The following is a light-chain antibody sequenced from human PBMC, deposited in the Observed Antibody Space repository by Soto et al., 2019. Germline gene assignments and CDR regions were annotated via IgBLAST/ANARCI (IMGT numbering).Light chain of an antibody. J-gene: IGKJ1*01. Sequence: EIVMTQSPATLSVSPGERATLSCRASQSVRNNLALYHQKPGQAPRLLIYDASNRATGIPDRFSGSGSGTDFTLTISRLEPEDFAVYYCQQYGSSGTFGQGTKVDI. CDR1: QSVRNN. CDR3: QQYGSSGT. CDR2: DAS. V-gene: IGKV3-20*01.